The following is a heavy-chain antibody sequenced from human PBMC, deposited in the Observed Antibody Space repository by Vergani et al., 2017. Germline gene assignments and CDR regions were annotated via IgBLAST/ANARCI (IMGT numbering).Heavy chain of an antibody. CDR3: ARDRDSSGYLYYFDY. Sequence: QVQLVQSGAEVKKPGASVKVSCKASGYTFTVYYMHWVRQAPGQGLEWMGWINPNSGGTNYAQKFQGRVTMTRDTSISTAYMELSRLRSDDTAVYYCARDRDSSGYLYYFDYWGQGTLVTVSS. J-gene: IGHJ4*02. CDR2: INPNSGGT. V-gene: IGHV1-2*02. D-gene: IGHD6-19*01. CDR1: GYTFTVYY.